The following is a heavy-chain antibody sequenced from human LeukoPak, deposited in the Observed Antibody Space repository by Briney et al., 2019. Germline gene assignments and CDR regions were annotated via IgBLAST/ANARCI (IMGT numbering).Heavy chain of an antibody. D-gene: IGHD3-3*01. V-gene: IGHV4-61*02. Sequence: SETLSLTCTVSGGSISSGSYYWSWIRQPAGKGLEWIGRIYTSGSTNYNPSLKSRVTISVDTSKNQFSLKLSSVTAADTAVYYCARGFNDFWSGYSDLFDYWGQGTLVTVSS. CDR2: IYTSGST. J-gene: IGHJ4*02. CDR3: ARGFNDFWSGYSDLFDY. CDR1: GGSISSGSYY.